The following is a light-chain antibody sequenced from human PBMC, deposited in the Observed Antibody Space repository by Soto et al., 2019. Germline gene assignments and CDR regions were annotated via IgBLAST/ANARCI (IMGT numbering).Light chain of an antibody. V-gene: IGKV1-6*01. CDR2: AAS. CDR3: LQDYSYPRT. Sequence: IQMTQSPSSLSASVGDRVTITCRASQGIRNGLGWYQQKPGKAPTLLIYAASSLQSGVPLRFSGSGSGTDFTLTISSLQPEDFATYYCLQDYSYPRTFGQGTKVDIK. J-gene: IGKJ1*01. CDR1: QGIRNG.